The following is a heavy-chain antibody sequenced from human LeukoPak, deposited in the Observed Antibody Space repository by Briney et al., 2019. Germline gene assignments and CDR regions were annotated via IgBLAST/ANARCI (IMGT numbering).Heavy chain of an antibody. CDR3: AKDIWYSSGGYFDY. CDR1: GFTFDDYA. J-gene: IGHJ4*02. D-gene: IGHD6-19*01. CDR2: ISWSSGSI. Sequence: GGSLRLSCAASGFTFDDYAMHWVRQAPGKGLEWVSGISWSSGSIGYADSVKGRFTISRDNAKNSLYLQMNSLRAEDTALYYCAKDIWYSSGGYFDYWGQGTLVTVSS. V-gene: IGHV3-9*01.